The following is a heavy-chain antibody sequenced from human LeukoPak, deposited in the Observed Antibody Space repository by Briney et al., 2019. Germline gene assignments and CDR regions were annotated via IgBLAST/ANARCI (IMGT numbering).Heavy chain of an antibody. D-gene: IGHD4-17*01. CDR1: GFTFNNYG. CDR2: ISGNAAIT. CDR3: AKSRLTTAVTAVFDS. Sequence: GGSLRLSCAASGFTFNNYGMNWVRRAPGKGLEWLSAISGNAAITYYADSVKGRFFISRDNFRNTLYLEMSSLRADDAAAYYCAKSRLTTAVTAVFDSWGQGTLVIVSS. J-gene: IGHJ4*02. V-gene: IGHV3-23*01.